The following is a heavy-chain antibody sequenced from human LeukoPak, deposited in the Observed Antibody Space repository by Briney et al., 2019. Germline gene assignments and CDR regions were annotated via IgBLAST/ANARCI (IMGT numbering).Heavy chain of an antibody. Sequence: TGGSLRLSCAASGFTFSSYSMNWVRQAPGKGLEWVSSVSRWSSFIFYADSVQGRFTISRDDAKDSLFLQLNSLRAEDTAVYYCARVSDAYDYFFDYWGQGTLVTVSS. V-gene: IGHV3-21*01. CDR2: VSRWSSFI. CDR1: GFTFSSYS. D-gene: IGHD5-12*01. J-gene: IGHJ4*02. CDR3: ARVSDAYDYFFDY.